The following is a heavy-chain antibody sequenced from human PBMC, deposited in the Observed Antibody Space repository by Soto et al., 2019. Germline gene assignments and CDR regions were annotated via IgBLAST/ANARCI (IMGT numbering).Heavy chain of an antibody. D-gene: IGHD2-15*01. J-gene: IGHJ4*02. CDR1: GFTFSSYA. CDR2: ISYDGSNK. Sequence: QVQLVESGGGVVQPGRSLRLSCAASGFTFSSYAMHWVRQAPGKGLEWVAVISYDGSNKYYADSVKGRFTISRDNSKNTLYLQMNSLRAEDTAVYYCAGGYCSGGSCPNYFDYWGQGTLVPVSS. V-gene: IGHV3-30-3*01. CDR3: AGGYCSGGSCPNYFDY.